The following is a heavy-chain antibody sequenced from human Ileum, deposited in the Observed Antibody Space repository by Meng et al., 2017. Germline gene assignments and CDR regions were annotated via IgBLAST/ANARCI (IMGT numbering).Heavy chain of an antibody. CDR2: IDPGNGNR. Sequence: QVQLVQSGIEVKKPGASVKVSCKPSGHTFTTFGISWVRQAPGQGLEWMGWIDPGNGNRNFAQKFQDRITLTTDTTTTTAYMELRSLRSDDTAIFYCARDRQWVFDYWGQGTLVTVSS. J-gene: IGHJ4*02. CDR3: ARDRQWVFDY. V-gene: IGHV1-18*01. CDR1: GHTFTTFG. D-gene: IGHD6-19*01.